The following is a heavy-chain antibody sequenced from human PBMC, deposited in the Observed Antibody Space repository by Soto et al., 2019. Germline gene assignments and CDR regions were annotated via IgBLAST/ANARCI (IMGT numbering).Heavy chain of an antibody. J-gene: IGHJ1*01. D-gene: IGHD3-22*01. CDR3: ARDRVESGYPEYFQH. CDR1: GFTVSSNY. Sequence: EVQLVESGGGLIQPGGSLRLSCAASGFTVSSNYMSWVRQAPGKGLEWVSVIYSGGSTYYADSVKGRSTISRDNSKHTLYLQMNRLRAEDTAVYYCARDRVESGYPEYFQHWGQGTLVTVSS. CDR2: IYSGGST. V-gene: IGHV3-53*01.